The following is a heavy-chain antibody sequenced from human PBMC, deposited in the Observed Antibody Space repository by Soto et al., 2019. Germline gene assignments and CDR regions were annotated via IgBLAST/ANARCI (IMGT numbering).Heavy chain of an antibody. V-gene: IGHV3-30*18. CDR1: GFTFSSYG. J-gene: IGHJ4*02. CDR3: AKDGHLIAAAGPRFDF. Sequence: PGGSLRLSCAASGFTFSSYGMHWVRQAPGKGLEWVAVISYDGSNKYYADSVKGRFTISRDNSKNTLYLQMNSLRAEDTAVYYCAKDGHLIAAAGPRFDFWGQGTLVTVSS. CDR2: ISYDGSNK. D-gene: IGHD6-13*01.